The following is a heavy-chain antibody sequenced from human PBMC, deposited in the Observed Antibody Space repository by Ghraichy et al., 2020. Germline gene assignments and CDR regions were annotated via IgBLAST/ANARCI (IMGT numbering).Heavy chain of an antibody. CDR1: GGSFSGYY. CDR2: INHSGST. V-gene: IGHV4-34*01. CDR3: ARLKPPRPPWYYYYGMDV. J-gene: IGHJ6*02. Sequence: SETLSLTCAVYGGSFSGYYWSWIRQPPGKGLEWIGEINHSGSTNYNPSLKSRVTISVDTSKNQFSLKLSSVTAADTAVYYCARLKPPRPPWYYYYGMDVWGQGTTVTVSS.